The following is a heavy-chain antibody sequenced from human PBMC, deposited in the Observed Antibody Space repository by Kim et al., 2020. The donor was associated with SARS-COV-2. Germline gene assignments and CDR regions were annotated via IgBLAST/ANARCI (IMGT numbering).Heavy chain of an antibody. J-gene: IGHJ4*02. V-gene: IGHV3-15*01. Sequence: AAPVKARFPISREYSKNPVYLQMNSLKTEDTAVYYCTTEGVFIAAAVFDYWGQGALVTVSS. D-gene: IGHD6-13*01. CDR3: TTEGVFIAAAVFDY.